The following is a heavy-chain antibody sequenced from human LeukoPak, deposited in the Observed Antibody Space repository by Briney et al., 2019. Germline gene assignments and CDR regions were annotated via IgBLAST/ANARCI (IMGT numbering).Heavy chain of an antibody. CDR3: ARVGYYDFWSGYYNSYYFDY. CDR2: IYDSGST. Sequence: PSETLSLTCTVSGGSIRSSYYYWGWIRRPPGKGLEWIGSIYDSGSTYYNPSLKSRVTISVDTSKNQFSLKLNSVTAADTAVYYCARVGYYDFWSGYYNSYYFDYWGQGTLVTVSS. J-gene: IGHJ4*02. V-gene: IGHV4-39*01. CDR1: GGSIRSSYYY. D-gene: IGHD3-3*01.